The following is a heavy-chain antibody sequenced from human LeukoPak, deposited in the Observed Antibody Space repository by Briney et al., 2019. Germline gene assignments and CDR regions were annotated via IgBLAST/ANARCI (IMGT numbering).Heavy chain of an antibody. CDR3: ARNDYGDPPADW. D-gene: IGHD4-17*01. J-gene: IGHJ4*02. Sequence: ASVTVSCTASGYTFTSYGIGWVRQAPGQGLEWMGWISAYNGNTNYAQKLQGRVTMTTDTSTSTAYVELRSLRSDDTAVYYCARNDYGDPPADWWGQGTLVTVSS. V-gene: IGHV1-18*01. CDR1: GYTFTSYG. CDR2: ISAYNGNT.